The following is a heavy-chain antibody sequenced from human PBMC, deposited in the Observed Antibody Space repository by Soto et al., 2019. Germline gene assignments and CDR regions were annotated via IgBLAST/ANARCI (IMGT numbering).Heavy chain of an antibody. CDR3: ARLIWLGAGEFDH. D-gene: IGHD3-10*01. CDR1: GFTFSDYY. J-gene: IGHJ5*02. Sequence: GGSLRLSCAASGFTFSDYYMSWIRQAPGKGLEWVSYISSSSSYTNYADSVKGRFTISRDNAKNSLYLQMNSLRAEDTAVYYCARLIWLGAGEFDHWGQGTLVTVSS. CDR2: ISSSSSYT. V-gene: IGHV3-11*06.